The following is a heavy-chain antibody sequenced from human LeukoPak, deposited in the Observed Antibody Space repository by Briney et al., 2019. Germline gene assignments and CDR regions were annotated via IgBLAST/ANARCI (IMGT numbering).Heavy chain of an antibody. V-gene: IGHV1-69*05. CDR3: ARGSGSYYANNWFDP. CDR1: GGTFSSYA. CDR2: IITIFGTA. Sequence: SVKVSCMASGGTFSSYAISWVRQAPGQGLEWMGGIITIFGTANYAQKFQGRVTITTDESTSTAYMELSSLRSEDTAVYYCARGSGSYYANNWFDPWGQGTLVTVSS. J-gene: IGHJ5*02. D-gene: IGHD1-26*01.